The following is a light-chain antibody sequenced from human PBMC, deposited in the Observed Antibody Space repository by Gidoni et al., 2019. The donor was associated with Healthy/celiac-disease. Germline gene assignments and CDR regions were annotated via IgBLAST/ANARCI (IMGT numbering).Light chain of an antibody. J-gene: IGKJ3*01. V-gene: IGKV1-33*01. CDR1: QDISNY. CDR3: QQYDNLPLT. CDR2: DAS. Sequence: DIKMTQSPSYLSASVGDRVTITCQASQDISNYLNWYQQKPGKAPKLLIYDASNLETGVPSRFSGSGSGTDFTFTISSLQPEDIATYYCQQYDNLPLTFGPGTKVDIK.